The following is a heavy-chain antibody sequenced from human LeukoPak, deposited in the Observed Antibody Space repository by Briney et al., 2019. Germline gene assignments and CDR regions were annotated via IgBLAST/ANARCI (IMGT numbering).Heavy chain of an antibody. V-gene: IGHV1-69*01. Sequence: ASVKVSCKASGGTFSSYAISWVRQAPGQGLEWMGGIIPIFGTANYAQKFQGRVTITADESTSTAYMELSSLGSEDTAVYYCARDIVVVPAKGYNWFDPWGQGTLVTVSS. CDR1: GGTFSSYA. CDR2: IIPIFGTA. CDR3: ARDIVVVPAKGYNWFDP. D-gene: IGHD2-2*01. J-gene: IGHJ5*02.